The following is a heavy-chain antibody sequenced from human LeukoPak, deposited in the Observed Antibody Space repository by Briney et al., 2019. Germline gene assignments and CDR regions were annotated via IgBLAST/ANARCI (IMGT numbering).Heavy chain of an antibody. CDR1: GFTFSTFS. CDR2: IRSSSS. Sequence: PGGSLRLSCSASGFTFSTFSLNWVRQAPGKGLEWLSYIRSSSSIADSVKGRFTISRDNAKNSLYLQLNSLRAEDTAVYYCVRDLAYAFDIWGQGTMVTVSS. J-gene: IGHJ3*02. CDR3: VRDLAYAFDI. V-gene: IGHV3-48*01.